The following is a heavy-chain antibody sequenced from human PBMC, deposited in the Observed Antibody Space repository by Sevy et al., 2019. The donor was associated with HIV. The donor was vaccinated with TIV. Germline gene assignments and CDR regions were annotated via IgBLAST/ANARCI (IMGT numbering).Heavy chain of an antibody. D-gene: IGHD3-16*01. Sequence: GGSLRLSCVASGLTFNNFWMAWVRQAPGKGLEWFANIKPDGSERNHVGSVKGRFTISRNKAKNSLYLQMKSLTAEYTSAYYCARGVGGGYFDYWGQGTLVTVSS. CDR2: IKPDGSER. J-gene: IGHJ4*01. CDR3: ARGVGGGYFDY. CDR1: GLTFNNFW. V-gene: IGHV3-7*03.